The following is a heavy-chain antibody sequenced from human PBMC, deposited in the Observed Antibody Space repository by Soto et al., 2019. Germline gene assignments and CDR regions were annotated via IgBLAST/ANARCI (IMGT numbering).Heavy chain of an antibody. Sequence: SETLSLTCTVSGDSISSDGYHWSWIRQSPGKGLEWIGYIYNGGRTFYRPSLESRINMSLDATKNSYSLRLTSVTAADTAAYYCARAPVGMDSINFFDHWGQGVLVTVSA. CDR2: IYNGGRT. D-gene: IGHD2-8*01. V-gene: IGHV4-30-4*01. CDR1: GDSISSDGYH. J-gene: IGHJ4*02. CDR3: ARAPVGMDSINFFDH.